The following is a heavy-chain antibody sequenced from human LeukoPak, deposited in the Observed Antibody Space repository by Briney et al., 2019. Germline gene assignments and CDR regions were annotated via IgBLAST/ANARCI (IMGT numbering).Heavy chain of an antibody. CDR1: GYTFTGYY. CDR2: INPNSGGT. CDR3: ARSYCGGDCYEALIHFDY. V-gene: IGHV1-2*02. Sequence: GASVKVSCKASGYTFTGYYMHWVRQAPGQGLEWMGWINPNSGGTNYAQKFQGRVTMTRDTSISTAYMELSRLRSDDTVVYYCARSYCGGDCYEALIHFDYWGQGTLVTVSS. D-gene: IGHD2-21*02. J-gene: IGHJ4*02.